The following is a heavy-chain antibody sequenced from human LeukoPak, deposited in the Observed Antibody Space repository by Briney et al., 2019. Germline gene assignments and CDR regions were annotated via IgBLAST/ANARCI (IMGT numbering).Heavy chain of an antibody. CDR3: ARESAENGWLLPLNHYFDY. V-gene: IGHV1-69*13. CDR2: IIPIFGTA. CDR1: GYTFTGYA. J-gene: IGHJ4*02. D-gene: IGHD3-22*01. Sequence: ASVKVSCKASGYTFTGYAISWVRQAPGQGLEWMGGIIPIFGTANYAQKFQGRVTITADESTSTAYMELSSLRPEDTAVYYCARESAENGWLLPLNHYFDYWGQGTLVTVSS.